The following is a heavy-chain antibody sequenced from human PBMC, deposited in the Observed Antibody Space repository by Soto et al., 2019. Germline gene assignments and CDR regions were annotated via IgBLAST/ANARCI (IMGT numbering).Heavy chain of an antibody. CDR2: INSDGSST. Sequence: EVQLVESGGGLLQPGGSLRLSCAASGSTFSNDWMHWVRQAPGKGLVWVSHINSDGSSTNYADFVKGRFTIARDNAKNTVYLHMNSLRAEDTAVYYCARDRSYSLDVWGQGTMVTVSS. CDR1: GSTFSNDW. CDR3: ARDRSYSLDV. V-gene: IGHV3-74*01. J-gene: IGHJ6*02.